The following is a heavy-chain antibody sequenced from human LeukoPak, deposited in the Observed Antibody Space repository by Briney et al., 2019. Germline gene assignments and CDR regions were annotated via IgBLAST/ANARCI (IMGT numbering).Heavy chain of an antibody. V-gene: IGHV3-23*01. D-gene: IGHD4-17*01. Sequence: GGSLRLSCAASGFTFSSYAMSWVRQAPGEGLEWVSDISGSGGSTYYADSVKGRFTISRDNSKNTLYLQMNSLRAEDTAVYYCANHDYGDYYYFDYWGQGTLVTVSS. CDR2: ISGSGGST. CDR1: GFTFSSYA. CDR3: ANHDYGDYYYFDY. J-gene: IGHJ4*02.